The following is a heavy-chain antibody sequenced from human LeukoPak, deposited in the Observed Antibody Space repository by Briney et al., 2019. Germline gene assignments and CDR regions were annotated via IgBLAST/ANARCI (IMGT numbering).Heavy chain of an antibody. CDR2: ISGSGGST. CDR1: GFTFSSYA. CDR3: AKVMGNYDFWSGNFDY. J-gene: IGHJ4*02. V-gene: IGHV3-23*01. D-gene: IGHD3-3*01. Sequence: GGSLRLSCAASGFTFSSYAMSWVRQAPGKGLGWVSAISGSGGSTYYADSVKGRFTISRDNSKNTLYLQMNSLRAEDTAVYYCAKVMGNYDFWSGNFDYWGQGTLVTVSS.